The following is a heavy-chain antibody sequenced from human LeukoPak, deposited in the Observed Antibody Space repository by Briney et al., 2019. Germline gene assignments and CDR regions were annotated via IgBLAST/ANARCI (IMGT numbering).Heavy chain of an antibody. CDR1: GFTFSDYY. V-gene: IGHV3-11*04. CDR3: AAWGYCSGGSCYRFSFRDYFDY. J-gene: IGHJ4*02. Sequence: GGSLRLSCAASGFTFSDYYMSWIRQAPGKGLEWVSYISSSGSTIYYADSVKGRFTISRDNAKNSLYLQMNSLRAEDTAVYYCAAWGYCSGGSCYRFSFRDYFDYWGQGTLVTVSS. D-gene: IGHD2-15*01. CDR2: ISSSGSTI.